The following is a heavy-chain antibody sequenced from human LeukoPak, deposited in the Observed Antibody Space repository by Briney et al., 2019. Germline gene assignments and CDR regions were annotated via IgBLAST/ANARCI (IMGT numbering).Heavy chain of an antibody. D-gene: IGHD3-22*01. CDR2: IDHTGST. Sequence: SETLSLICSVSDDSISIYYWSWIRQPPGKGLEWIGYIDHTGSTNYNPSLNSRVTISRDTSKNHFSLELSSVTAADTAVYYCARDSSDRYYYDSSGPFDYWGQGTLVTVSS. J-gene: IGHJ4*02. CDR1: DDSISIYY. V-gene: IGHV4-59*12. CDR3: ARDSSDRYYYDSSGPFDY.